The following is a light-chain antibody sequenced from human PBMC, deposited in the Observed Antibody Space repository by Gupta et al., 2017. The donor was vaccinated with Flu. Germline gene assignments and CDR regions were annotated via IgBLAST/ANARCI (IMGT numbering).Light chain of an antibody. CDR2: GAS. CDR1: QSVSSSY. V-gene: IGKV3-20*01. J-gene: IGKJ4*01. Sequence: EIVLTQSPGTLSLSPGERATLSCRASQSVSSSYLAWYQQKPGQAPRLLSYGASSGSGTDFTLTISRLEPEDFAVYYCQQDGSSPPLTFGGGTKVGIK. CDR3: QQDGSSPPLT.